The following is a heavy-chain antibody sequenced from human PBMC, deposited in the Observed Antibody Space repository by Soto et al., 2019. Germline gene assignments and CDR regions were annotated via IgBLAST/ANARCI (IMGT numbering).Heavy chain of an antibody. D-gene: IGHD2-2*01. Sequence: EASVKVSCKASGYTFTSYAMHWVRQAPGQRLEWMGWINAGNGNTKYSQKFQGRVTITRDTSASTAYMELSSLRSEDTAVYYCVRDSTVYYYGMDVWGQGTTVTVSS. V-gene: IGHV1-3*01. J-gene: IGHJ6*02. CDR2: INAGNGNT. CDR3: VRDSTVYYYGMDV. CDR1: GYTFTSYA.